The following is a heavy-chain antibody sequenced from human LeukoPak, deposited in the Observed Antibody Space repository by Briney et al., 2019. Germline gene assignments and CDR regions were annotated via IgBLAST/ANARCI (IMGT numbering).Heavy chain of an antibody. Sequence: ASVKVSCKASGYTFTSYGISWVRQAPGQGLEWMGWISAYNGNTNYAQKLQGRVTMTTDTSTSTAYMELRSLRSDDTAVYYCARAEFKGEYSILYYFDYWGQGTLVTVSS. CDR1: GYTFTSYG. D-gene: IGHD3-10*01. V-gene: IGHV1-18*01. J-gene: IGHJ4*02. CDR2: ISAYNGNT. CDR3: ARAEFKGEYSILYYFDY.